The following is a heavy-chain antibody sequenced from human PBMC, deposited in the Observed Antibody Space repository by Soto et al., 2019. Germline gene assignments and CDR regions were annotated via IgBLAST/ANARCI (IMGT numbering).Heavy chain of an antibody. Sequence: EVRLEQSGGGLVQPGGSLRLSCATSGFTFSTFGMNWVRQAPGKGLAWVSYISPSGSTIFYADSVKGRFPISRDNAQSSLFLQLNSLRAEDTAVYYCARDQHIGVAVNLEPGLRYFDYRGQGNLVTVSS. CDR2: ISPSGSTI. CDR3: ARDQHIGVAVNLEPGLRYFDY. J-gene: IGHJ4*02. D-gene: IGHD2-15*01. V-gene: IGHV3-48*01. CDR1: GFTFSTFG.